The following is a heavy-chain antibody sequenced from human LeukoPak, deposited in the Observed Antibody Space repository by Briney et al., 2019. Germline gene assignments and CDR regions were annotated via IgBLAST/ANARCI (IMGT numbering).Heavy chain of an antibody. J-gene: IGHJ4*02. Sequence: GGSLRLSCAASGFTFRSYGMHWVRQAPGKGLEWVAVIWYDGSNKYYADSVKGRFTISRDNSKNTLYLQMNSLRAEDTAVYYCAREGAEAHVDSWGQGTLVTVSS. V-gene: IGHV3-33*01. CDR2: IWYDGSNK. D-gene: IGHD1-26*01. CDR1: GFTFRSYG. CDR3: AREGAEAHVDS.